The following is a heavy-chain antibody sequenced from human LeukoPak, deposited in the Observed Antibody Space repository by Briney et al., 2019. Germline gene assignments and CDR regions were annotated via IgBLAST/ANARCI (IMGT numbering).Heavy chain of an antibody. D-gene: IGHD6-19*01. CDR1: GVSFSGYY. Sequence: PSETLSLTCAVYGVSFSGYYWSWIRQPPGKGLEWIGEINHSGSTNYNPSLNSRVTISVESSKNQFSLKLSSVTAADTAVYYCARFTTIAVAGTVFYFDYWGQGTLVTVSS. J-gene: IGHJ4*02. CDR2: INHSGST. CDR3: ARFTTIAVAGTVFYFDY. V-gene: IGHV4-34*01.